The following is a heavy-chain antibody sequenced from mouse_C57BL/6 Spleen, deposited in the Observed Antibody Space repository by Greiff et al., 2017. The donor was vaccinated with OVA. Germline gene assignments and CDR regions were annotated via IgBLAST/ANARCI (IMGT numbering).Heavy chain of an antibody. CDR2: IWSGGST. V-gene: IGHV2-2*01. CDR3: ARKGASDYDVIAY. D-gene: IGHD2-4*01. Sequence: VMLVESGPGLVQPSQSLSITCTVSGFSLTSYGVHWVRQSPGKGLEWLGVIWSGGSTDYNAAFISRLSISKDNSKSQVFFKMNSLQADDTAIYYCARKGASDYDVIAYWGQGTLVTVSA. J-gene: IGHJ3*01. CDR1: GFSLTSYG.